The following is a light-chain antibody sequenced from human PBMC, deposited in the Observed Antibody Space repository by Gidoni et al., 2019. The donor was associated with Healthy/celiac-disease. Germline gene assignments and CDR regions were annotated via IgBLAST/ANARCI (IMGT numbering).Light chain of an antibody. V-gene: IGKV3-11*01. J-gene: IGKJ3*01. CDR1: QSVSSY. Sequence: EIVLTQSPATLSLSPAERATLSCRASQSVSSYLAWYQQKPGQAPRLLIYDASNRATGIPARFSGSGSGTDFTLTISSLEPEDFAVYYCQQRSNRFTFGPGTKVDIK. CDR3: QQRSNRFT. CDR2: DAS.